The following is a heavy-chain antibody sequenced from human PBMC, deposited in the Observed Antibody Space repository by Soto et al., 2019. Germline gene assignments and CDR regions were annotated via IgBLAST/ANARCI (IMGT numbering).Heavy chain of an antibody. CDR2: IIPISGTA. V-gene: IGHV1-69*12. D-gene: IGHD2-21*01. Sequence: QVQLVQSGAEVKKPGSSVKVSCKASGGIFSNYAISWVRQVPGQGLEWMGGIIPISGTANYAQKFQGRVTITADESTRTAYMELSSLRSADTAVSYCARSGVVVNAFDVWGQGTMVTVSS. CDR3: ARSGVVVNAFDV. CDR1: GGIFSNYA. J-gene: IGHJ3*01.